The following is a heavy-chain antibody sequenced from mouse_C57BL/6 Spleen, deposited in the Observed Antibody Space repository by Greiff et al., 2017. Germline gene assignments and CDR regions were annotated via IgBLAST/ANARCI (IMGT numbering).Heavy chain of an antibody. CDR3: ARYPYSNYLFDY. Sequence: QVQLKQSGAELARPGASVKMSCKASGYTFTSYTMHWVKQRPGQGLEWIGYINPSSGYTKYNQKFKDKATLTADKSSSTAYMQLSSLTSEDSAVYYCARYPYSNYLFDYWGQGTTLTVSS. V-gene: IGHV1-4*01. J-gene: IGHJ2*01. CDR1: GYTFTSYT. D-gene: IGHD2-5*01. CDR2: INPSSGYT.